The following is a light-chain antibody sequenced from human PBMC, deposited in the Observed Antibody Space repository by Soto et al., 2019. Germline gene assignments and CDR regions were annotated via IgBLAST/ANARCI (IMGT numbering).Light chain of an antibody. CDR1: QSIHIH. J-gene: IGKJ4*01. CDR3: QQSDRVPLT. V-gene: IGKV1-39*01. CDR2: ATS. Sequence: DIQMTQSPSSLSASVGDRVTITCRASQSIHIHLNWYQQKPGKAPQLLIYATSNLQSGVPSRFSGSGSGTDFTLTISNLQPEDFGSYYCQQSDRVPLTFGGGTKVESK.